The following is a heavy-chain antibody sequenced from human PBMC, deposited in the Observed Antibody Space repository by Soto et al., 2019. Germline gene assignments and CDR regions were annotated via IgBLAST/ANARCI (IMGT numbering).Heavy chain of an antibody. D-gene: IGHD6-13*01. CDR1: GFTFSAYY. V-gene: IGHV3-49*04. J-gene: IGHJ6*02. Sequence: GSLRLSCAASGFTFSAYYMSWVRQAPWKGLEWVGFIRSKAYGGTTEYAASVKGRFTISRDDSKSIAYLQMNSLKTEDTAVNYCTREGIAAAGTYYYYYGMDVWGQGTTVTVSS. CDR2: IRSKAYGGTT. CDR3: TREGIAAAGTYYYYYGMDV.